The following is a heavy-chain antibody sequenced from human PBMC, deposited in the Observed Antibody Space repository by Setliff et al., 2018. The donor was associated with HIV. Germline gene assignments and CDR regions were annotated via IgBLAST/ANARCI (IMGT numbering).Heavy chain of an antibody. CDR2: IYHTGST. V-gene: IGHV4-39*01. CDR1: GGSINSTSYY. D-gene: IGHD5-12*01. CDR3: ARHYTGYGPLHY. J-gene: IGHJ4*02. Sequence: PSETLSLTCTVSGGSINSTSYYWGWIRQPPGNGLEWIGSIYHTGSTYYKPSLKSRVTISVDTSKNQFSLRLSSVAAGDTAVYYCARHYTGYGPLHYWGQGTLVTVSS.